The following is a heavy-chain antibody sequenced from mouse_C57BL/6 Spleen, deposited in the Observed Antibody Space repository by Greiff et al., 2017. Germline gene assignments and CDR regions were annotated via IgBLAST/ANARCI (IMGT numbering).Heavy chain of an antibody. CDR2: IYPGSGST. Sequence: VQLQQPGAELVKPGASVKMSCKASGYTFTSYWITWVKQRPGQGLEWIGDIYPGSGSTNYNEKFKSKATLTVDTSSSTAYMQLSSLTSEDSAVYYCARDSSGDWYFDVWGTGTTVTVAS. V-gene: IGHV1-55*01. D-gene: IGHD3-2*02. J-gene: IGHJ1*03. CDR3: ARDSSGDWYFDV. CDR1: GYTFTSYW.